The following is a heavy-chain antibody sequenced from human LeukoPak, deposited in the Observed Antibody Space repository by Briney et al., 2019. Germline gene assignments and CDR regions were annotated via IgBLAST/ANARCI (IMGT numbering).Heavy chain of an antibody. CDR3: ARGLGKKQQLVWDV. D-gene: IGHD6-13*01. J-gene: IGHJ6*04. CDR1: GYTFTDYY. V-gene: IGHV1-2*02. CDR2: IHPNSGGT. Sequence: ASVKVSCKASGYTFTDYYIHWLRQAPGQGLEWMAWIHPNSGGTNYAQKLQGRVTMTTDTSTSTAYMELRSLRSDDTAVYYCARGLGKKQQLVWDVWGKGTTVTVSS.